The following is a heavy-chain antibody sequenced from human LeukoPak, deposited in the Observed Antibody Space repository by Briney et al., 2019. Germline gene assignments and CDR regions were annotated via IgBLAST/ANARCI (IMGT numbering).Heavy chain of an antibody. J-gene: IGHJ4*02. Sequence: GASVKVSCKASGYTFTGYYMHWVRQAPGQGLEWMGWINPNSGGTNYAQKFQGRVTMTRDTSISTAYMELSRLRSDDTAVYYCARDLRSRGYSYGLNYWGQGTLVTVSS. CDR2: INPNSGGT. CDR3: ARDLRSRGYSYGLNY. D-gene: IGHD5-18*01. CDR1: GYTFTGYY. V-gene: IGHV1-2*02.